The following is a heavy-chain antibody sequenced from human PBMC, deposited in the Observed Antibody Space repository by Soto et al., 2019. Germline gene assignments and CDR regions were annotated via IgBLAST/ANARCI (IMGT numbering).Heavy chain of an antibody. V-gene: IGHV3-33*06. D-gene: IGHD6-6*01. J-gene: IGHJ3*02. CDR3: AKDRSSSAADDAFDI. CDR1: GFTFSSYG. CDR2: IWYDGSNK. Sequence: GGSLRLSCAASGFTFSSYGMHWVRQAPGKGLEWVAVIWYDGSNKYYADSVKGRFTISRDNSKNTLYLQMNSLRAEDTAVYYCAKDRSSSAADDAFDIWGQGPMVTVSS.